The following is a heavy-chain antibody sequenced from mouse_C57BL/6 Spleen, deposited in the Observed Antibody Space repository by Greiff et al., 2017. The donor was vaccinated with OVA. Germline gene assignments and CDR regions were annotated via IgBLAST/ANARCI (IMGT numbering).Heavy chain of an antibody. CDR2: INPNNGGT. J-gene: IGHJ4*01. Sequence: EVKLQQSGPELVKPGASVKISCKASGYTFTDYYMNWVKQSHGKSLEWIGDINPNNGGTSYNQKFKGKATLTVDKSSSTAYMELRSLTSGDSAVYYCATGTDAMDYWGQGTSVTVSS. CDR1: GYTFTDYY. V-gene: IGHV1-26*01. D-gene: IGHD3-3*01. CDR3: ATGTDAMDY.